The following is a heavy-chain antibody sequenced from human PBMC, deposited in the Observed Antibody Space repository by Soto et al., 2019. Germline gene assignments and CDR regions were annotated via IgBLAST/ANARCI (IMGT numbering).Heavy chain of an antibody. D-gene: IGHD3-16*01. CDR1: GFSFSSYW. Sequence: DVQLVESGGDLVQPGGSLRLSCAASGFSFSSYWMTWVRQAPGKGLEWVANIKQDGREKYYVASVKGRFTISRDNGKNLLFLQMDSLTPDDTGVYYGAGDGVRNGAYNGWLDPWGQGTLVTVSS. V-gene: IGHV3-7*03. CDR3: AGDGVRNGAYNGWLDP. J-gene: IGHJ5*02. CDR2: IKQDGREK.